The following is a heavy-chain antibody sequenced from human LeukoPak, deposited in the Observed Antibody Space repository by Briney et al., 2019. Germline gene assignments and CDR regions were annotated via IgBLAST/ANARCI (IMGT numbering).Heavy chain of an antibody. Sequence: SETLSLTCTVSGGSISSSSYYWGWIRQPPGKGLEWIGSIYYSGSTYYNPSLKSRVTISVDTSKNQFSLKLSSVTAADTAVYYCARDRYGDYYYYYYYMDVWGKGTTVIVSS. J-gene: IGHJ6*03. CDR2: IYYSGST. CDR3: ARDRYGDYYYYYYYMDV. CDR1: GGSISSSSYY. D-gene: IGHD4-17*01. V-gene: IGHV4-39*07.